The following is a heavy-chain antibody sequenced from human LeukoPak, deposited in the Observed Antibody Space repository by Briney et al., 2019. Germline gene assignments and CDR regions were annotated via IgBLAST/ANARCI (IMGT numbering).Heavy chain of an antibody. CDR3: ARRPYSGSYYLYDY. CDR1: GFTFSDYY. CDR2: ISSSSSYT. D-gene: IGHD1-26*01. Sequence: SRGSLRLSRAASGFTFSDYYMSWIRQAPGKGLEWVSYISSSSSYTNYADSVKGRFTISRDNAKNSLYLQMNSLRAEDTAVYYCARRPYSGSYYLYDYWGQGTPVTVSS. V-gene: IGHV3-11*06. J-gene: IGHJ4*02.